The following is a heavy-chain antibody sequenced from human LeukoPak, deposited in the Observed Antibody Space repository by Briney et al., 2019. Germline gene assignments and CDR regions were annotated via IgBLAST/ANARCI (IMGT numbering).Heavy chain of an antibody. J-gene: IGHJ3*02. V-gene: IGHV4-4*07. CDR3: AKSNGYGLVDI. Sequence: KPSETLSLTCSVSGGSISSHFWTWIRQPPGKGLEWIGRIYTSGSTNYNPSLKSRVTMSVDTSKNQFSLKLNSVTAADTAVYYCAKSNGYGLVDIWGQGTMVTVSS. CDR1: GGSISSHF. CDR2: IYTSGST. D-gene: IGHD3-10*01.